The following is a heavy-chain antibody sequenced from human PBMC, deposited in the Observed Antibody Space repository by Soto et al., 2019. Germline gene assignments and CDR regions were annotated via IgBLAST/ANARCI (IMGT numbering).Heavy chain of an antibody. Sequence: EVQLVESGGGLVQPGGSLRLSCAASGFTFSNYWMYWVRQAPGKGLEWVSRINSDGSVSSHADSVKGRLTICRDNVKNTLYLHMDSLRAEDTAVYYCARGDCVGGTCYSLAGSFYYYMDVWGKGTTVPVFS. V-gene: IGHV3-74*02. CDR3: ARGDCVGGTCYSLAGSFYYYMDV. D-gene: IGHD2-15*01. CDR1: GFTFSNYW. CDR2: INSDGSVS. J-gene: IGHJ6*03.